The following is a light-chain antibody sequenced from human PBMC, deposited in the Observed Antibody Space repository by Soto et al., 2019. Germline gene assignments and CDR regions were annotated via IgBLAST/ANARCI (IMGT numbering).Light chain of an antibody. CDR2: GAS. J-gene: IGKJ3*01. V-gene: IGKV3-20*01. Sequence: EIVLTQFPGTLSLSPGERATLSCRASQSISSTYLAWYQQKPGQAPRLLIYGASSRATDIPDRFSGSGSGTDITLTISRLEPEDFAVYYCQHYSSSRQAFTFGPGTTVDIK. CDR1: QSISSTY. CDR3: QHYSSSRQAFT.